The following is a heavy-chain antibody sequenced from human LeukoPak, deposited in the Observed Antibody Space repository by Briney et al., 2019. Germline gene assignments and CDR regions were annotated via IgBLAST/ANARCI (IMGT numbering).Heavy chain of an antibody. CDR3: ARGLPAAAGTGPNFDY. J-gene: IGHJ4*02. D-gene: IGHD6-13*01. Sequence: ASVKVSCKASGYTFTGYYIHWVRQAPGQGLEWMGWINPNSAGTNYAQKFQGRVTMTRDTSITTAYMELSSLRSDDTAVYYCARGLPAAAGTGPNFDYWGQGTLVTVSS. CDR1: GYTFTGYY. V-gene: IGHV1-2*02. CDR2: INPNSAGT.